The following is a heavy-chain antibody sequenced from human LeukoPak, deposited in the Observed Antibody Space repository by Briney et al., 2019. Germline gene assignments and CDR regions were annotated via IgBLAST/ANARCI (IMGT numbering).Heavy chain of an antibody. CDR1: GFTFSTLG. CDR3: AKDRAFGDYFES. CDR2: IRYDGTNK. Sequence: VGSLRLSCAASGFTFSTLGMHWIRQAPGKGLEWVAFIRYDGTNKQYLDSVKARFTISRDNSNNMLYLQMNSLRPEDTGVYYCAKDRAFGDYFESWGQGTLVSVSS. D-gene: IGHD2-21*02. J-gene: IGHJ5*01. V-gene: IGHV3-30*02.